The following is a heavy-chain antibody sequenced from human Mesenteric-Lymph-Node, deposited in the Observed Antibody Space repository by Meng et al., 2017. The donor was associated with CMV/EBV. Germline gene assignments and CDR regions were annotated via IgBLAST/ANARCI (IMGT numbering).Heavy chain of an antibody. Sequence: GESLKISCAASGFTFSNYWMHWVRQAPGKGLVWVSRIYTDESTTSYADSVKGRFTISRDNAKNSLYLQMNSLRAEDSAVYYCARDIGELEIYYYYGMDVWGQGTTVTVSS. CDR3: ARDIGELEIYYYYGMDV. CDR2: IYTDESTT. V-gene: IGHV3-74*01. D-gene: IGHD1-1*01. CDR1: GFTFSNYW. J-gene: IGHJ6*02.